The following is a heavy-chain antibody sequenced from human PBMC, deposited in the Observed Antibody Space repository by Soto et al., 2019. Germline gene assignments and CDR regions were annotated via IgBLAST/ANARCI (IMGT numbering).Heavy chain of an antibody. Sequence: SGNLALTCNVSGIAICMGDDWIWIRQSPGKGLEWIGSIYPSVSSYHNPSLETRLTLSIDTSKNQFTLKRASVTAADTALYYCAREKVGTTFFDNWGKGIQVTVSS. CDR1: GIAICMGDD. CDR2: IYPSVSS. J-gene: IGHJ4*02. CDR3: AREKVGTTFFDN. D-gene: IGHD1-1*01. V-gene: IGHV4-38-2*02.